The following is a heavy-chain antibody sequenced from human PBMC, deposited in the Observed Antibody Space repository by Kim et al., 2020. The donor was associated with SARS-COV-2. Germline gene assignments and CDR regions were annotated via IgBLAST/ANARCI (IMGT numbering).Heavy chain of an antibody. D-gene: IGHD3-10*01. J-gene: IGHJ6*02. CDR2: INHSGST. Sequence: SETLSLTCAVYGGSFSGYYWSWIRQPPGKGLEWIGEINHSGSTNYNPSLKSRVTISVDTSKNQFSLKLSSVTAADTAVYYCASRKAQTYYYGSGSYSSHLTDYYYYGMDVWGQGTTVTVSS. CDR1: GGSFSGYY. V-gene: IGHV4-34*01. CDR3: ASRKAQTYYYGSGSYSSHLTDYYYYGMDV.